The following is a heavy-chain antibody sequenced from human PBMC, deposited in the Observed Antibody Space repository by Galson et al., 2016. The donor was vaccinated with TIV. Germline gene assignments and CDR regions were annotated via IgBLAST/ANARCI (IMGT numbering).Heavy chain of an antibody. V-gene: IGHV3-66*02. CDR2: IYSAGDT. CDR1: EITVSRNY. J-gene: IGHJ6*02. D-gene: IGHD3-22*01. Sequence: SLRLSCEASEITVSRNYMSWVRQAPGGGLEWVSTIYSAGDTYYADSVKGRFTISRDNSKNTLYLQMSGLRTEDTAVYYCARDRYYDASGYYYYYYGMDVWGQGTTVTVSS. CDR3: ARDRYYDASGYYYYYYGMDV.